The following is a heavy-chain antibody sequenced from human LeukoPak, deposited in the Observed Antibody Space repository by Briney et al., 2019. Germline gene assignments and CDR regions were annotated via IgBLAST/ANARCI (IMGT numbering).Heavy chain of an antibody. J-gene: IGHJ4*02. D-gene: IGHD6-13*01. CDR1: GFTFSSYE. V-gene: IGHV3-21*05. CDR2: ISSTSSYI. CDR3: ANSRQHDY. Sequence: GGSLRLSCAASGFTFSSYEMNWVRQAPGKGLEWVSYISSTSSYIYYADSVKGRFTVSRDNAKNSLYLQMNSLRAEDTAVYYCANSRQHDYWGQGTLVTVSS.